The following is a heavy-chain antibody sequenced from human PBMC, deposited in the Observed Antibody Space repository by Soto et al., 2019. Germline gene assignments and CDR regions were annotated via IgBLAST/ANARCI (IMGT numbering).Heavy chain of an antibody. Sequence: SETLSLTCSVSGDSINDKNWWTWLRQPPGKRLEWIGDIYHTGRSSYNPSLTSRVTISVDTSKNQFSLKLSSVTAADTAVYYCARRYGRAFDYWGQGTLVTVSS. D-gene: IGHD1-1*01. CDR2: IYHTGRS. CDR3: ARRYGRAFDY. CDR1: GDSINDKNW. J-gene: IGHJ4*02. V-gene: IGHV4-4*02.